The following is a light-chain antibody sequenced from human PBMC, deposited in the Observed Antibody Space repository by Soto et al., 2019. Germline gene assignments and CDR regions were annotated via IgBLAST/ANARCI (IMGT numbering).Light chain of an antibody. CDR1: SSDVGDFNY. V-gene: IGLV2-8*01. J-gene: IGLJ2*01. CDR3: SSYAGSNNLV. Sequence: QSVLTQPPSASGSPGQSVTISCTETSSDVGDFNYVSWYQQHPGKVPKLMIYEVTKRPSGVPDRFSGSKSGNTASLTVSGLQAEDEADYYCSSYAGSNNLVFGGGTKLTVL. CDR2: EVT.